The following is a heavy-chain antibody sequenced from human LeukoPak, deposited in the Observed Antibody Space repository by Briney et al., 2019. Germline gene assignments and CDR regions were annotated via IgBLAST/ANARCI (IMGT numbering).Heavy chain of an antibody. V-gene: IGHV3-7*01. D-gene: IGHD6-6*01. J-gene: IGHJ4*02. CDR1: GFTFSTYW. CDR3: ARDGVYSSSSPDY. CDR2: IKQDGSAK. Sequence: GGSLRLSCTASGFTFSTYWMSWVRQAPGKGLEWVANIKQDGSAKYYVDSVKGRFTISRDNAKNSLYLQMNSLRAEDTAVYYCARDGVYSSSSPDYWGQGTLVTVSS.